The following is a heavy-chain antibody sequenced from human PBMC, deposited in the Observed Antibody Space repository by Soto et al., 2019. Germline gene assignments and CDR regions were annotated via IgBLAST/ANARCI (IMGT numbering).Heavy chain of an antibody. CDR3: ARDQAGGLDYYYGMNV. CDR2: IWYDGSNK. D-gene: IGHD3-16*01. CDR1: GFAFSSYG. J-gene: IGHJ6*02. V-gene: IGHV3-30*19. Sequence: GGSLRLSCAASGFAFSSYGMHWVRQAPGKGLEWVAVIWYDGSNKYYADSVKGRFTISRDNSKNTLYLQMNSLRAEDTAVYYCARDQAGGLDYYYGMNVWGQGTTVTVSS.